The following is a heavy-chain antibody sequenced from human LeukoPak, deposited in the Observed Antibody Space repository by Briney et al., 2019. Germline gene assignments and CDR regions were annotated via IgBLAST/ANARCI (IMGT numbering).Heavy chain of an antibody. V-gene: IGHV4-39*01. J-gene: IGHJ4*02. CDR3: PYSSSWLASFDY. D-gene: IGHD6-13*01. CDR1: GGSISSSSYY. CDR2: IYYSGST. Sequence: SETLSLTCTVSGGSISSSSYYWGWIRQPPGKGLEWIGSIYYSGSTYYNPSLKSRVTISVDTSKNQFSLKLSSVTAADTAVYYCPYSSSWLASFDYWGQGTLVTVSS.